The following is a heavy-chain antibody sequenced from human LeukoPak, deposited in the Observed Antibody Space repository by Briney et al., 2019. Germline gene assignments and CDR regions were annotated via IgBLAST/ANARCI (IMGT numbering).Heavy chain of an antibody. CDR2: ISYDGSNK. Sequence: GGSLRLSCAASGFTFSSYAMHWVRQAPGKGLEWVAVISYDGSNKYYADSVKGRFTISRDNSKNTLYLQMNSLRAEDTAVYYCAREHVRELAYFDYWGQGTLATVSS. D-gene: IGHD3-10*01. J-gene: IGHJ4*02. CDR3: AREHVRELAYFDY. CDR1: GFTFSSYA. V-gene: IGHV3-30-3*01.